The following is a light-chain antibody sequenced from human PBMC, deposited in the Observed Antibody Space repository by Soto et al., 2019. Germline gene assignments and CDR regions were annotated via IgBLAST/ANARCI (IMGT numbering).Light chain of an antibody. J-gene: IGLJ1*01. CDR2: EGG. CDR1: SSDVGSYNL. Sequence: QSALTQPASLSGSPGQSITISCTGTSSDVGSYNLVSWYQQHPGKAPKLMIYEGGKRPSGVSDRFSGSKSGNTASLTISGLQAEDDADYYCCSYAGSSTYVFGTGTKVTVL. CDR3: CSYAGSSTYV. V-gene: IGLV2-23*01.